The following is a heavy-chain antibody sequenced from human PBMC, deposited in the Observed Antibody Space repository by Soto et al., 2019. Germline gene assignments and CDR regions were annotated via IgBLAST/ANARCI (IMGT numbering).Heavy chain of an antibody. CDR3: ATAKLLLPWLFDY. Sequence: GGTLEICRAAPGFSFSSYGMYWVRQAPGKGLEWVAVISYDGSNKYYADSVKGRFTISRDNSKNTLFLQMNSLRAEDTAVYYCATAKLLLPWLFDYWGQGTLVTVSS. V-gene: IGHV3-30*03. D-gene: IGHD2-15*01. J-gene: IGHJ4*02. CDR2: ISYDGSNK. CDR1: GFSFSSYG.